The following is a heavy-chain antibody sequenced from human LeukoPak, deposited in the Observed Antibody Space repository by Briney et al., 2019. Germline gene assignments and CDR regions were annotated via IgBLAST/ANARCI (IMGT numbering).Heavy chain of an antibody. D-gene: IGHD6-13*01. CDR3: ARVGHIAAVGTYDY. J-gene: IGHJ4*02. CDR2: IFYSGSP. CDR1: GGSISSYY. Sequence: SETLSLTCTVSGGSISSYYWSWIRQPPGKGLEWIANIFYSGSPNYNPSLKSRVTISFDTSKNQFSLKLSSVTAADTAVYYCARVGHIAAVGTYDYWGQGTLVTVSS. V-gene: IGHV4-59*08.